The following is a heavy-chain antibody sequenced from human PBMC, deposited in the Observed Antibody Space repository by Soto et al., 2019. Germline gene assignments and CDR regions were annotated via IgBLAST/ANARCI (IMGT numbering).Heavy chain of an antibody. Sequence: PGGSLRLSSAASGFTFSSYDMHWVRQATGKGLEWVSAIGTAGDTYYPGSVKGRFTISRENAKNSLYLQMNSLRAEDTAVYYCARVAVTPTSYAFDIWGQGTMVTVSS. J-gene: IGHJ3*02. D-gene: IGHD4-4*01. V-gene: IGHV3-13*01. CDR2: IGTAGDT. CDR1: GFTFSSYD. CDR3: ARVAVTPTSYAFDI.